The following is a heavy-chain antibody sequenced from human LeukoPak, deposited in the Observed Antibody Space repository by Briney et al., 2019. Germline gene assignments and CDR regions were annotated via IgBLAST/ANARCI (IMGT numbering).Heavy chain of an antibody. Sequence: PGGSLRLSCAASGFTFSSYWMSWVRQAPGKGLEWVANIKQDGSEKYYVDSVKGRSTISRDNAKNSLYLQMNSLRAEDTAVYYCAREASGWGAVAGTRAFDIWGQGTMVTVSS. CDR1: GFTFSSYW. D-gene: IGHD6-19*01. CDR2: IKQDGSEK. V-gene: IGHV3-7*01. J-gene: IGHJ3*02. CDR3: AREASGWGAVAGTRAFDI.